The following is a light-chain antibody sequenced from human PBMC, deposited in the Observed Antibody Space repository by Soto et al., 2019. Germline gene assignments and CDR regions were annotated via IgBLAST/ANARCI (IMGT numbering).Light chain of an antibody. Sequence: EIVLTQSPCTLSFSPGERATLSCRASQSVSSSYLAWYQQKPGQAPRLLIYGASSRATGIPDRFSGSGSGTDFTRAISRLEPENFAVYYCQKYGSSPVTFGQGTKLEIK. CDR3: QKYGSSPVT. CDR2: GAS. J-gene: IGKJ2*01. CDR1: QSVSSSY. V-gene: IGKV3-20*01.